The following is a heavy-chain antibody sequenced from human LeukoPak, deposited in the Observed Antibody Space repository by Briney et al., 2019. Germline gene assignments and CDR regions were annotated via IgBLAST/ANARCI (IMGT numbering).Heavy chain of an antibody. CDR1: GYTFTDHY. D-gene: IGHD7-27*01. CDR3: ARDHNWGPDY. CDR2: IHPGRGDT. J-gene: IGHJ4*02. Sequence: ASVKVSFKALGYTFTDHYFHWLRQAPGQGIEWMGWIHPGRGDTNIAQKFQGRVSLTRDMSISTAYMELSRLTSDDTAVYYCARDHNWGPDYWGQGTLVSVSS. V-gene: IGHV1-2*02.